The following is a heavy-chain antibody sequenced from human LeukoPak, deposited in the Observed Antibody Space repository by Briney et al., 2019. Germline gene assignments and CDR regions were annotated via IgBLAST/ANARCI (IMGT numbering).Heavy chain of an antibody. CDR2: IYYSGST. V-gene: IGHV4-39*01. D-gene: IGHD3-22*01. CDR3: ARLYYDSSGYYQICYFDY. J-gene: IGHJ4*02. CDR1: GGSISSSSYY. Sequence: SETLSLTCTVSGGSISSSSYYWGWIRQPPGKGLEWIGSIYYSGSTYYNPSLMSRVTISVDTSKNQFSLNLSSVTAADTAVYYCARLYYDSSGYYQICYFDYWGQGTLVTVSS.